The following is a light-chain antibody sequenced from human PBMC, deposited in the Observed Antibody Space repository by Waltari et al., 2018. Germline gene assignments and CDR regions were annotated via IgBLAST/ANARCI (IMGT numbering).Light chain of an antibody. Sequence: QAVVTQPPSLSASPGASASPTCTLRSGVNVVSYNIYWYQQKAGTPPQFLLRYKSVSDKQLGSGVPSRFSGSKDASANVGILLISGLRSEDEADYYCMIWHRGVWVSGGGTQLTVL. CDR3: MIWHRGVWV. CDR1: SGVNVVSYN. CDR2: YKSVSDK. V-gene: IGLV5-45*01. J-gene: IGLJ3*02.